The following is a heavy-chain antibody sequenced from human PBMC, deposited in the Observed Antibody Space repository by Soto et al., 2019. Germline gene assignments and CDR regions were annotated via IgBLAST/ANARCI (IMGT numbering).Heavy chain of an antibody. CDR1: GFTFSGSA. Sequence: VQLVESGGGLVQPGGSLKLSCAASGFTFSGSAMHCVRQASGKGLEWVGRIRSKANSYATAYAASVKGRFTISRDDSKNTSYLQMNSLKTEDKAVYYCTIAYGPDPVFDYWGQETLVTVSS. J-gene: IGHJ4*02. CDR2: IRSKANSYAT. CDR3: TIAYGPDPVFDY. D-gene: IGHD2-21*01. V-gene: IGHV3-73*02.